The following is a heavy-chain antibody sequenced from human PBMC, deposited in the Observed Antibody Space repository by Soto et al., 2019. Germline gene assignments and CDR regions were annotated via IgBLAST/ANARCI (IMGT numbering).Heavy chain of an antibody. Sequence: SETLSLTCAVSSGTVSVKSHYWAWIRQPPGKGLEWIGAIDDSGRTYYSESLKSRATISVDTARNQFSLKLNSVTAPDTAVYYCARRDRSGFSYWLDTWGQGTLVTVSS. V-gene: IGHV4-39*01. D-gene: IGHD3-22*01. CDR3: ARRDRSGFSYWLDT. J-gene: IGHJ5*02. CDR1: SGTVSVKSHY. CDR2: IDDSGRT.